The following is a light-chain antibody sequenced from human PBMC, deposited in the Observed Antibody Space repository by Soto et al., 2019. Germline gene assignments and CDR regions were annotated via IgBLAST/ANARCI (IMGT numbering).Light chain of an antibody. CDR2: WAS. CDR3: QQYYGSPPRT. Sequence: DIVMTQSPDSLAVSLGERATINCKSSLSVLYSSNNKNYLAWYQQKPGQPPKLLISWASTRESGVPDRFSGSGSGTDFTLTISSLQAEDVAVYYCQQYYGSPPRTFDQGTKVEIK. CDR1: LSVLYSSNNKNY. J-gene: IGKJ1*01. V-gene: IGKV4-1*01.